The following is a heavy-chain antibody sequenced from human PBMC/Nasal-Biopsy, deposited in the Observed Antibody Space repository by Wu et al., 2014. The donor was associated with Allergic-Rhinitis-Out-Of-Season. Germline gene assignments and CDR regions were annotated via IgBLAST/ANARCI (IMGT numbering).Heavy chain of an antibody. J-gene: IGHJ4*02. D-gene: IGHD3-10*01. CDR3: ARGWGVGRAAXTTTPFDY. CDR1: GGSFTGYY. Sequence: TLSLTCAVYGGSFTGYYWSWIRQPQGRAGVDWEVNHSGSTNYNPSLKSRLTISVGTSKNQFSLKLSSVTAADTAVYYCARGWGVGRAAXTTTPFDYWGQGALVTVSS. CDR2: VNHSGST. V-gene: IGHV4-34*01.